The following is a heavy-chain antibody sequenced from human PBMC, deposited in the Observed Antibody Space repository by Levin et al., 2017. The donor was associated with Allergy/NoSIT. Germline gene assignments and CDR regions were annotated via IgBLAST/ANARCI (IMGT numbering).Heavy chain of an antibody. CDR3: ATPGSPICRGGSCSTFDY. J-gene: IGHJ4*02. CDR1: GFTFSSYS. CDR2: ISSSSNTI. V-gene: IGHV3-48*01. Sequence: GGSLRLSCAASGFTFSSYSMNWVRQAPGKGLEWVSYISSSSNTIYYADSVKGRFTISRDNAKNSLYLQMNSLRAEDTAVYHCATPGSPICRGGSCSTFDYWGQGTLVTVSS. D-gene: IGHD2-15*01.